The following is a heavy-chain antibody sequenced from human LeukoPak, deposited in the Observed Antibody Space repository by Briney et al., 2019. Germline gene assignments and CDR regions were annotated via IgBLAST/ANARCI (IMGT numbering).Heavy chain of an antibody. CDR3: ARGGRGQWLLSNWFDP. V-gene: IGHV3-53*05. CDR2: IYSGGTT. D-gene: IGHD6-19*01. Sequence: GGSLRLSCAASGFTVSSNYMSWVRQAPGKGLEWVSVIYSGGTTYYADSVKGRFTISRDNSKNTLFLQMNSLRSDDTAVYYCARGGRGQWLLSNWFDPWGQGTLVTVSS. CDR1: GFTVSSNY. J-gene: IGHJ5*02.